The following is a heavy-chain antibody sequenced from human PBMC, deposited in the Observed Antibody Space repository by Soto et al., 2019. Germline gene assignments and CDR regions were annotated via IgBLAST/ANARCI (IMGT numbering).Heavy chain of an antibody. D-gene: IGHD2-21*02. J-gene: IGHJ4*02. CDR2: IYYSGRT. CDR3: ARQRTTVVTQAYFDH. V-gene: IGHV4-39*01. CDR1: GESISSSSYY. Sequence: LSLTCIVSGESISSSSYYWGWIRQPPGKGLGWIGSIYYSGRTYYNPSFKSRVTISIDTSKNQFSLKLSSVTATDTAVYYCARQRTTVVTQAYFDHWGQGALVTVSS.